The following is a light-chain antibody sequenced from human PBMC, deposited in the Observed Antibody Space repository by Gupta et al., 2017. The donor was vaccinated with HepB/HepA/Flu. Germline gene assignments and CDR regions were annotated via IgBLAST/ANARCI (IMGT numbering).Light chain of an antibody. CDR2: DVV. CDR3: SSYAYSSTLII. CDR1: SRDIGDYDF. Sequence: QSALTQPASVSGSPGQSITLSCTGTSRDIGDYDFVCWYQQHPGKAPKLLIYDVVNRPSGVSNRFSGSKSGNTASLTISGLQVEDGADYYCSSYAYSSTLIIFGGGTKLTVL. J-gene: IGLJ2*01. V-gene: IGLV2-14*03.